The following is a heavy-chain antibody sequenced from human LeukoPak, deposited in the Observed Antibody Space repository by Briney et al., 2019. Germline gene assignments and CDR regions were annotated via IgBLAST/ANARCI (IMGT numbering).Heavy chain of an antibody. CDR3: ARDAEVYYYGMDV. CDR2: IYTSGST. V-gene: IGHV4-61*02. Sequence: PSQTLSLTCTVSGGSISSGSYYWSWTRQPAGKGLEWIGRIYTSGSTNYNPSLKSRVTISVDTSKNQFSLKLSSVTAADTAVYYCARDAEVYYYGMDVWGQGTTVTVSS. CDR1: GGSISSGSYY. J-gene: IGHJ6*02.